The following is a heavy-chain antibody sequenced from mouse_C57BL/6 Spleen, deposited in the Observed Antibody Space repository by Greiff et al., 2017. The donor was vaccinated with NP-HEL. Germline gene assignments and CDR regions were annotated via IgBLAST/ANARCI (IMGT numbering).Heavy chain of an antibody. D-gene: IGHD1-1*01. CDR1: GYTFTSYW. CDR2: IDPSDSYT. CDR3: ARSPITTVVEGAWFAY. J-gene: IGHJ3*01. V-gene: IGHV1-50*01. Sequence: QVQLKQPGAELVKPGASVKLSCKASGYTFTSYWMQWVKQRPGQGLEWIGEIDPSDSYTNYNQKFKGKATLTVDTSSSTAYMQLSSLTSEDSAVYYCARSPITTVVEGAWFAYWGQGTLVTVSA.